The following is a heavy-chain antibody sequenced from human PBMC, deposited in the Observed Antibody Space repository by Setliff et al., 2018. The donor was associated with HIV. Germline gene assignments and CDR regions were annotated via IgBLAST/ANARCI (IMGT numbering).Heavy chain of an antibody. CDR2: INPSGGST. Sequence: GALVKVSCKASGYTFTSYYMHWVRQAPGQGLEWMGIINPSGGSTRYAQKFQGRVTMTRDTSTSTVYMELSSLRSEDTAVYYCARDGYYNSWSGYGYYYYYMDVWGKGTTVTVSS. CDR3: ARDGYYNSWSGYGYYYYYMDV. D-gene: IGHD3-3*01. CDR1: GYTFTSYY. V-gene: IGHV1-46*01. J-gene: IGHJ6*03.